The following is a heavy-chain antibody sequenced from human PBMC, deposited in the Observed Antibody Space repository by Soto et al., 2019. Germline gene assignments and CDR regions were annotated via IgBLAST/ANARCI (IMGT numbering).Heavy chain of an antibody. CDR3: ARNYYDGSGHFY. Sequence: QLQLQESGPGLVKPSETLSLTCTVSGGSISSSSSYWIWIRQPPGKGLEWIGSGYNSGSTHSNPSLKRRVTISVDPSKSQVSLKLSSVTAADTAVYYCARNYYDGSGHFYWGQGTLVTVSS. V-gene: IGHV4-39*01. CDR2: GYNSGST. CDR1: GGSISSSSSY. D-gene: IGHD3-22*01. J-gene: IGHJ4*02.